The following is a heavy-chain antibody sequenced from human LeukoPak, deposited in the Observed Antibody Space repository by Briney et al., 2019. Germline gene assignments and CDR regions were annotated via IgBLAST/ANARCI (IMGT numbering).Heavy chain of an antibody. CDR1: GYTFSGYY. D-gene: IGHD2-2*01. Sequence: ASVKVSCKASGYTFSGYYMHWVRHAPGQGHEWMGWISPKSGDTNYAQNFQGRVTMTRDTSISTVYMELSRLTSDDTAVYYCARGRDKTTSPAIDYWGQGTLVTVSS. CDR3: ARGRDKTTSPAIDY. CDR2: ISPKSGDT. V-gene: IGHV1-2*02. J-gene: IGHJ4*02.